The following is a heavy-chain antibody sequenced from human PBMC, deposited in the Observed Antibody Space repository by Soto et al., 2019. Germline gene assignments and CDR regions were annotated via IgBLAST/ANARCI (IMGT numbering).Heavy chain of an antibody. D-gene: IGHD6-6*01. CDR1: GFRFDDFA. J-gene: IGHJ5*02. CDR3: ARFDYSRSSKWLDP. V-gene: IGHV3-9*01. CDR2: ISWNSGNI. Sequence: LRLSCAASGFRFDDFAMHWVRQAPGKGLEWVSGISWNSGNIGYADSVKGRFTTSRDNAKNSLYLQMNSLRPEDTALYYCARFDYSRSSKWLDPWGQGTLVTVSS.